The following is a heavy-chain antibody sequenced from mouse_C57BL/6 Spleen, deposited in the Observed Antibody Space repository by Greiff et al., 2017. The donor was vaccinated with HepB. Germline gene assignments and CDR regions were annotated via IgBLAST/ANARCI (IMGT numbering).Heavy chain of an antibody. D-gene: IGHD1-1*01. V-gene: IGHV3-6*01. CDR3: AIITTVVARFDY. Sequence: EVKLMESGPGLVKPSQSLSLTCSVTGYSITSGYYWNWIRQFPGNKLEWMGYISYDGSNNYNPSLKNRISITRDTSKNQFFLKLNSVTTEDTATYYCAIITTVVARFDYWGQGTTLTVSS. J-gene: IGHJ2*01. CDR1: GYSITSGYY. CDR2: ISYDGSN.